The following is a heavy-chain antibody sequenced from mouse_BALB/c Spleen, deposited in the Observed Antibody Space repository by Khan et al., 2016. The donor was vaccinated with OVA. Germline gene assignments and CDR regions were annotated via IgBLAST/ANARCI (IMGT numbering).Heavy chain of an antibody. CDR1: GYSITSDYA. Sequence: EVQLQESGPGLVKPSQSLSLTCTVTGYSITSDYAWNWIRQFPGNKLEWMGYISNSGNTNYNPSLKRRISITRDTSKNQFFLQLNSVTTEDTATXYCASELGRYYAMDYWGQGTSVTLSS. D-gene: IGHD4-1*01. J-gene: IGHJ4*01. CDR2: ISNSGNT. CDR3: ASELGRYYAMDY. V-gene: IGHV3-2*02.